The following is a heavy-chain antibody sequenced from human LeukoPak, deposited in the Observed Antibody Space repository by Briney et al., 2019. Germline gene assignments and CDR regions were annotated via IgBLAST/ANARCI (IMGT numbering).Heavy chain of an antibody. Sequence: GGSLRLSCAASRFTFSSYWMHWVRQAPGKGLVWVSRINSDGSSTSYADSVKGRFTISRDNAKNTLYLQMNSLRAEDTAVYYCASEGDGYNFWYWGQGTLVTVSS. D-gene: IGHD5-24*01. V-gene: IGHV3-74*01. CDR2: INSDGSST. J-gene: IGHJ4*02. CDR3: ASEGDGYNFWY. CDR1: RFTFSSYW.